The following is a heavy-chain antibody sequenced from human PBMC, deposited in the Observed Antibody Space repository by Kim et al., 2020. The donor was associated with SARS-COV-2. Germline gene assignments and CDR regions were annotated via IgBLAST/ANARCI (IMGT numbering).Heavy chain of an antibody. CDR3: ARTTVAGTIGPIGY. CDR2: INWNGGST. J-gene: IGHJ4*02. V-gene: IGHV3-20*01. D-gene: IGHD6-19*01. CDR1: GFTFDDYG. Sequence: GGSLRLSCAASGFTFDDYGMSWVRQAPGKGLEWVSGINWNGGSTGYADSVKGRFTISRDNAKNSLYLQMNSLRAEDTALYHCARTTVAGTIGPIGYWGQGTLVTVSS.